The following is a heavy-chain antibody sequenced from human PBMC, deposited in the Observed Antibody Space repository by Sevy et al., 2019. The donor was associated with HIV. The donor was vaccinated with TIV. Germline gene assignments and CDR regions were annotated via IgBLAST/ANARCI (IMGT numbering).Heavy chain of an antibody. J-gene: IGHJ6*02. CDR3: GRGSGASSPFYDHHGMDV. CDR2: IWYDGSNK. CDR1: GFTFSSYG. Sequence: GGSLRLSCAASGFTFSSYGMHWVRQAPGKGLEWVAVIWYDGSNKYYADSVKGRFTISRDNSKNTLYLQMNSLRGEDNAVYYCGRGSGASSPFYDHHGMDVWGQGTTVTVSS. D-gene: IGHD3-10*01. V-gene: IGHV3-33*01.